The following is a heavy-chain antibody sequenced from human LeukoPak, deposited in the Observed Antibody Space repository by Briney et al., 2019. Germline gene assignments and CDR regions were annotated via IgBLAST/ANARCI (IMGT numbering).Heavy chain of an antibody. V-gene: IGHV3-33*01. J-gene: IGHJ6*02. CDR1: GFTFSNYG. Sequence: GRSLRLSCAASGFTFSNYGIHWVRQAPGKGLEWVAVIWYDGSRKYYADSVKGRFTISRDNSKSTLDLQMNSLRAEDTAVYYCARDRGDSNPRGLDVWGQGTTVTVSS. CDR3: ARDRGDSNPRGLDV. CDR2: IWYDGSRK. D-gene: IGHD5-18*01.